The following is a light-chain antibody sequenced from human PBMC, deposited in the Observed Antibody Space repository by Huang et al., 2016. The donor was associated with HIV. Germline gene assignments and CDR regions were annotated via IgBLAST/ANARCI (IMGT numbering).Light chain of an antibody. CDR3: QQYNDWPPT. J-gene: IGKJ1*01. CDR1: QSVSST. V-gene: IGKV3-15*01. CDR2: GAA. Sequence: EKLMTQSPVTLSVSPGERATLSCRASQSVSSTLAWYQQKPGQAPRRLIYGAATGATGIPVRFSGSGSGTEFTLTISSLQAEDFAVYYCQQYNDWPPTFGQGTKVEI.